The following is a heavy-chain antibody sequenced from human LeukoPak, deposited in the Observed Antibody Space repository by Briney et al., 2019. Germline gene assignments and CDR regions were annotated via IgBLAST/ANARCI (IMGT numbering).Heavy chain of an antibody. D-gene: IGHD3-22*01. Sequence: GASVKVSCKASGYTFTSYGISWVRRAPGRGLEWMGWISAYNGNTNYAQKLQGRVTMTTDTYTSTAYMELRSLRSDDTAVYYCARDSPNYYDSSGYRDPWGQGTLVTVSS. CDR2: ISAYNGNT. CDR3: ARDSPNYYDSSGYRDP. CDR1: GYTFTSYG. J-gene: IGHJ5*02. V-gene: IGHV1-18*01.